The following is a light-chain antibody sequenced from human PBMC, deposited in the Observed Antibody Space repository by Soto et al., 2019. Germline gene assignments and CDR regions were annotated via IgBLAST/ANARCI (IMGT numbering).Light chain of an antibody. CDR2: GAS. CDR1: QTFSSNY. Sequence: EIVLTQSPGTLSLSPGERATLSCRASQTFSSNYLAWYQQKPGQAPRLLIYGASSRATDIPDRFSGSGSGTEFTLTISRLEPEDFAVYYCRQYGSSPPYTFGQGTRLEIK. V-gene: IGKV3-20*01. J-gene: IGKJ2*01. CDR3: RQYGSSPPYT.